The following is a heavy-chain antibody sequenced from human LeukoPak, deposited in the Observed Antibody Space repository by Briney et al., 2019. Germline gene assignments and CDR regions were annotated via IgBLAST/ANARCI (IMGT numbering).Heavy chain of an antibody. CDR3: ARGVGNSTYLDY. D-gene: IGHD4-23*01. CDR1: GFTFSSYS. J-gene: IGHJ4*02. Sequence: KTGGSLRLSCAASGFTFSSYSMNWVRQAPGKGLEWVSSISSSSSYIYYADSVKGRFTISRDNAKNSLYLQMNSLRAEDTAVYSCARGVGNSTYLDYWGQGTLSPSPQ. CDR2: ISSSSSYI. V-gene: IGHV3-21*01.